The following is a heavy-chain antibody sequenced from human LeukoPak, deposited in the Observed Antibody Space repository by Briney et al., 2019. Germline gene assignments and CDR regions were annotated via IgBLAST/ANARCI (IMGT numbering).Heavy chain of an antibody. D-gene: IGHD1-7*01. Sequence: PSETLSLTCTVSGGSISSGGYYRSWIRQHPGKGLEWIGYIYYSGSTYYNPSLKSRVTISVDTSKNQFSLKLSSVTAADTAVYYCAISVTGTTGGNWFDPWGQGTLVTGSS. CDR1: GGSISSGGYY. CDR2: IYYSGST. V-gene: IGHV4-31*03. J-gene: IGHJ5*02. CDR3: AISVTGTTGGNWFDP.